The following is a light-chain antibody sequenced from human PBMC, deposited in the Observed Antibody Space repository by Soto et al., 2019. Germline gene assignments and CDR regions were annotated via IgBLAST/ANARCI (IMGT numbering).Light chain of an antibody. CDR1: QNVYSY. J-gene: IGKJ1*01. CDR2: DAS. Sequence: EIVLTQSPATLSLSPGERATLSCRASQNVYSYLAWYQQKPGQAPRLLSYDASNRATGIPARFSGGGSGTYVTLTISSLGPEDFAVYYCQQRSNWPTWTFGQGTKVEIK. V-gene: IGKV3-11*01. CDR3: QQRSNWPTWT.